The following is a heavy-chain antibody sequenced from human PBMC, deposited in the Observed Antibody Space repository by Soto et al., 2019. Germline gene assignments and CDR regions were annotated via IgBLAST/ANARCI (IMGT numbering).Heavy chain of an antibody. CDR2: IYYSGST. CDR3: ARGGSYRYGIHLNDY. V-gene: IGHV4-31*03. Sequence: SETLSLTCTVSGGSISSGGYYWSWIRQHPGKGLEWIGYIYYSGSTYYNPSLKSRVTISVDTSKNQFSLKLSSVTAADTAVYYCARGGSYRYGIHLNDYWGQGTLVTVSS. J-gene: IGHJ4*02. D-gene: IGHD3-16*02. CDR1: GGSISSGGYY.